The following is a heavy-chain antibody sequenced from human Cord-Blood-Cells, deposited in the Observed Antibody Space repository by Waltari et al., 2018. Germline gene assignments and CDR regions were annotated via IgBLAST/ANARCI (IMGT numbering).Heavy chain of an antibody. J-gene: IGHJ3*02. Sequence: QVQLQESGPGLVKPSETLSLTCTVSGYSISSGYYWGWIRQPPGKGLEWIGSIYHSGSTHYTPSRKSRGTIAVDTSKNQFSLKLSSVTAADTAVYYCARVGGSYYAFDIWGQGTMVTVSS. CDR3: ARVGGSYYAFDI. CDR2: IYHSGST. D-gene: IGHD1-26*01. V-gene: IGHV4-38-2*02. CDR1: GYSISSGYY.